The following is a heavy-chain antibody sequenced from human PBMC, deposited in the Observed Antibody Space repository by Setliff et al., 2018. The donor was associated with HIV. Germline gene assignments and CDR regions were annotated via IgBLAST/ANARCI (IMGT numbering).Heavy chain of an antibody. J-gene: IGHJ4*02. CDR2: INAGNGNT. CDR3: ARSVVAAKPDY. V-gene: IGHV1-3*01. Sequence: GASVKVSCKASGYTFTGYAMHWVRQAPGQRLEWMGWINAGNGNTKYSQKFQGRVTITRDTSASTAYMELSSLRSEDTAVYYCARSVVAAKPDYWGQGTLVTVSS. CDR1: GYTFTGYA. D-gene: IGHD2-15*01.